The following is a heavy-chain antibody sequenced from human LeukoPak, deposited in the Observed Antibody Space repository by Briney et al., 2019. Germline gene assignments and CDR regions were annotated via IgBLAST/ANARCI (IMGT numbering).Heavy chain of an antibody. CDR2: IKQDGSEK. J-gene: IGHJ3*02. V-gene: IGHV3-7*01. Sequence: AGRSLRLSCAASGFTFSSYWMSWVRQAPGKGLEWVANIKQDGSEKYYVDSVKGRFTISRDNAKNSLYLQMNSLRAEDTAVYYCAREGLSGSSLSFDIWGQGTMVTVSS. CDR3: AREGLSGSSLSFDI. CDR1: GFTFSSYW. D-gene: IGHD1-26*01.